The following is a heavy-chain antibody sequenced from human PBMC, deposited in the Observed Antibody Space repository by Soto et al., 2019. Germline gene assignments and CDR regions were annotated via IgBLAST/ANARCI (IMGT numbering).Heavy chain of an antibody. CDR3: AKEYYYGSGSYYGALYYSMDV. D-gene: IGHD3-10*01. V-gene: IGHV3-23*04. CDR2: ISGSGGST. CDR1: GVTFSSYA. J-gene: IGHJ6*03. Sequence: EVQLVESGGGLVQPGGSLRLSCAASGVTFSSYAMSWVRQAPGKGLEWVSAISGSGGSTYYADSVKGRFTISRDNSKNTLYPQMNSLRAEDTAVYYCAKEYYYGSGSYYGALYYSMDVWGKGTTVTVSS.